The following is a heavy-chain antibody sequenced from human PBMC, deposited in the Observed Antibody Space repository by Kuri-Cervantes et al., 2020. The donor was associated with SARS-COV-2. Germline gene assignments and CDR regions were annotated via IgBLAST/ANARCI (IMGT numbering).Heavy chain of an antibody. D-gene: IGHD3-10*01. CDR2: ISAYNGNT. CDR3: ARDRGVRGVIIYYYYGMDV. Sequence: ASVKVSCKASGYTFTSYAMHWVRQAPGQRLEWMGWISAYNGNTNYAQKLQGRVTMTTDTSTSTAYMELRSLRSEDTAVYYCARDRGVRGVIIYYYYGMDVWGQGTTVTVSS. CDR1: GYTFTSYA. J-gene: IGHJ6*02. V-gene: IGHV1-3*01.